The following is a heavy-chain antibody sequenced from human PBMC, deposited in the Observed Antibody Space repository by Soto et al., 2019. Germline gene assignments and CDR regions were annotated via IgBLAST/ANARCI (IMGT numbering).Heavy chain of an antibody. CDR3: ARAPRGGVIIVITWAQIDY. CDR1: GFDFTDHY. D-gene: IGHD3-10*01. V-gene: IGHV1-46*01. J-gene: IGHJ4*02. CDR2: ISPDGGST. Sequence: AAVKVSCKASGFDFTDHYIHWVRQAPGQGLEWMGIISPDGGSTRYSQKFQARITMTSDTSTSTVYMELSSLRSEDTAIYYCARAPRGGVIIVITWAQIDYWGQGTLVTVSS.